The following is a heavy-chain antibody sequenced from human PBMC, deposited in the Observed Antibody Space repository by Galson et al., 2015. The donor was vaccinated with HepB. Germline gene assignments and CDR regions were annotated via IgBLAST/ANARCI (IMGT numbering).Heavy chain of an antibody. CDR2: IDWDDDK. D-gene: IGHD3-22*01. J-gene: IGHJ6*02. Sequence: PALVKPTQTLTLTCTFSGFSLSTSGMCVSWIRQPPGKALEWLALIDWDDDKYYSTSLKTRLTISKDTSKNQVVLTMTNMDPVDTATYYCARILSSYDSSGYYYPHYYYGMDVWGQGTTVTVSS. CDR1: GFSLSTSGMC. V-gene: IGHV2-70*01. CDR3: ARILSSYDSSGYYYPHYYYGMDV.